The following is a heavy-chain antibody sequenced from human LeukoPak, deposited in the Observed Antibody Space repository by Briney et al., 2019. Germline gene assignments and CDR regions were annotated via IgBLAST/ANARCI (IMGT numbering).Heavy chain of an antibody. CDR3: ARDSGPLGDGH. CDR2: INSDGSSA. J-gene: IGHJ4*02. D-gene: IGHD4-17*01. V-gene: IGHV3-74*01. CDR1: GFTFSSYW. Sequence: PGGSLRLSCAASGFTFSSYWMHWVRQAPGKGLVWVSRINSDGSSASYADSVKGRFTISRDNAKNSLYLQMSSLRAEDTAVYYCARDSGPLGDGHWGQGTLVTVSS.